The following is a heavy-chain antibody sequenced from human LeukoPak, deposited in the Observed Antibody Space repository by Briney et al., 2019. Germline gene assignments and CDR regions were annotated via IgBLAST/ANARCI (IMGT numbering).Heavy chain of an antibody. D-gene: IGHD6-13*01. CDR2: ISAYNGNT. CDR3: ARDLGSSWYYWSYYYYYMDV. J-gene: IGHJ6*03. V-gene: IGHV1-18*01. Sequence: WASVKVSCKASGYTFTSYGISWVRQAPGQGLEWMGWISAYNGNTNYAQKLQGRVTMTTDTSTSTAYMELRSLRSDDTAVYYCARDLGSSWYYWSYYYYYMDVWGKGTTVTVSS. CDR1: GYTFTSYG.